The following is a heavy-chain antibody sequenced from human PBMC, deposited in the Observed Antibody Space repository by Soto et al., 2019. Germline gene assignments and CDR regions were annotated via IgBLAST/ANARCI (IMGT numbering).Heavy chain of an antibody. CDR3: ARLPADYTSGSYYFDY. J-gene: IGHJ4*02. Sequence: PGGSLRLSCVAAGLNFSSYSRNWVRRNPGKGLEWVSSISGSTTYTYYTDSVRSRFTISRDNAKNSLFLQMDSLTAEDTAVYYCARLPADYTSGSYYFDYWGQGTLVTVSS. CDR1: GLNFSSYS. V-gene: IGHV3-21*01. D-gene: IGHD6-19*01. CDR2: ISGSTTYT.